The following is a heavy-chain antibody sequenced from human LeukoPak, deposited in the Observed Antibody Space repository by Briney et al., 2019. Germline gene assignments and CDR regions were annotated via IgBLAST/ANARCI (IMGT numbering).Heavy chain of an antibody. D-gene: IGHD5-12*01. J-gene: IGHJ6*02. Sequence: PGGSLRLSCATSGFTFSSYSMNWVRQAPGKGLEWVSSISSSSSYIYYADSVKGRFTISRDNAKNSLYLQMNSLRAEDTAVYYCARRRWLRLCLCGMDVWGQGTTVTVSS. V-gene: IGHV3-21*01. CDR2: ISSSSSYI. CDR3: ARRRWLRLCLCGMDV. CDR1: GFTFSSYS.